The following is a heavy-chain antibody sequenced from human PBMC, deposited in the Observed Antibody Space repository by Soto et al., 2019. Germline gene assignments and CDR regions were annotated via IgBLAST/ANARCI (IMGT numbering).Heavy chain of an antibody. CDR1: GGSISSYY. V-gene: IGHV4-59*12. CDR2: IYYSGST. Sequence: SETLSLTCTVSGGSISSYYGSWIRQPPGKGLEWIGYIYYSGSTNYNPSLKSRVTISVDTSKNQFSLKLSSVTAADTAVYYCAKDLLGYCSGGSCYRPQSYYYYGMDVWGQGTTVTVSS. J-gene: IGHJ6*02. D-gene: IGHD2-15*01. CDR3: AKDLLGYCSGGSCYRPQSYYYYGMDV.